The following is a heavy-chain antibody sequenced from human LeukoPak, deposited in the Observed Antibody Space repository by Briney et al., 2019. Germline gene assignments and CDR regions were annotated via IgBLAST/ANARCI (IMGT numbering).Heavy chain of an antibody. Sequence: SETLSLTCTVSGGSISSYYWSWIRQPAGKGLEWIGRIYTSGSTNYNPSLKSRVTMSVDTSKNQFSLKLSSVTAADTAVYYCARDAIFGVVNLKNWFDPWGQGTLVTVSS. D-gene: IGHD3-3*01. CDR2: IYTSGST. V-gene: IGHV4-4*07. CDR3: ARDAIFGVVNLKNWFDP. CDR1: GGSISSYY. J-gene: IGHJ5*02.